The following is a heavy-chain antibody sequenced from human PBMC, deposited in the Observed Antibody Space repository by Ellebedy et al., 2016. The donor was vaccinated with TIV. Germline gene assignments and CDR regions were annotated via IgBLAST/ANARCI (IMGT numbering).Heavy chain of an antibody. Sequence: SETLSLTXAVYGGSFSGYYWSWIRQPPGKGLEWIGEINHGGGASYNPSLKSRVTLSVDTSKNQFSLKVNSVTAADAAMYYCARGIVALQPLKYFDSWGQGTLVTVSS. CDR1: GGSFSGYY. D-gene: IGHD2-21*01. CDR3: ARGIVALQPLKYFDS. J-gene: IGHJ4*02. CDR2: INHGGGA. V-gene: IGHV4-34*01.